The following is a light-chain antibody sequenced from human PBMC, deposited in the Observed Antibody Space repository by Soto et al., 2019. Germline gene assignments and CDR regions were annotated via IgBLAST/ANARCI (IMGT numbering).Light chain of an antibody. J-gene: IGLJ1*01. CDR1: SSNIGAGYD. Sequence: QSVLTQPPSVSGAPGQRVTISCTGSSSNIGAGYDVHWYQQLPGTAPKLLIYGNNNRPSGVPDRFSGSKSGTSASLAITGLQAEDEADDYCQSYDSSLSVYVFGAGTKLTVL. CDR3: QSYDSSLSVYV. CDR2: GNN. V-gene: IGLV1-40*01.